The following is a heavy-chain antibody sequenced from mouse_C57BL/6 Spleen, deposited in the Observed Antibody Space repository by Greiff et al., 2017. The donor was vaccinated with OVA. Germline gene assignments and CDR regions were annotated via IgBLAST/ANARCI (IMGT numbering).Heavy chain of an antibody. CDR1: GYTFTSYW. V-gene: IGHV1-72*01. D-gene: IGHD2-4*01. CDR3: ARSIYYDYGYWYFDV. Sequence: QVQLQQPGAELVKPGASVKLSCKASGYTFTSYWMHWVKQRPGRGLEWIGRIDPNSGGTKYNEKFTSKATLTVDKPSSTAYMQLSSLTSEDSAVYYGARSIYYDYGYWYFDVWGTGTTVTVSS. CDR2: IDPNSGGT. J-gene: IGHJ1*03.